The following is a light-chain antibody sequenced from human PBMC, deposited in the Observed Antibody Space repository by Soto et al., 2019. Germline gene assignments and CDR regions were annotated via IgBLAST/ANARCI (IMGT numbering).Light chain of an antibody. CDR2: EVS. CDR1: SSDIGGYKH. J-gene: IGLJ1*01. V-gene: IGLV2-14*01. CDR3: SSYTTSSTQV. Sequence: QSALTQPASVSGSPGQSITISFTGTSSDIGGYKHVSWYQQHPGKAPKLMIYEVSNRPSGVSNRFSGSKSVNTASLTISGLQAEDEADYYCSSYTTSSTQVFGTGTKLTVL.